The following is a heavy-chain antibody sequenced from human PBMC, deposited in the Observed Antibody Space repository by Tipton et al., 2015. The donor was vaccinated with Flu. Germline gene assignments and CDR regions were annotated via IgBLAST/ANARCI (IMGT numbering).Heavy chain of an antibody. CDR3: ARLGRYQLLRKGLYYYYYYMDV. CDR2: ISGSGGST. Sequence: SLRLSCAASGFTFSSYAMSWVRQAPGKGLEWVSAISGSGGSTYYADSVKGRFTISRDNSKNTLYLQMNSLRAEDTAVYYCARLGRYQLLRKGLYYYYYYMDVWGKGTTVTVSS. V-gene: IGHV3-23*01. J-gene: IGHJ6*03. CDR1: GFTFSSYA. D-gene: IGHD2-2*01.